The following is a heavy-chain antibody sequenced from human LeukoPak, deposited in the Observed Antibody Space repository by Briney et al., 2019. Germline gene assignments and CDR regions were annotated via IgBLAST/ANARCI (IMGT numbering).Heavy chain of an antibody. J-gene: IGHJ5*02. CDR2: IYYSGST. Sequence: SETLSLTCTVSGGSISSYYWSWIRQPPGEGLEWIGYIYYSGSTNYNPSLKSRVTISVDTSKNQFSLKLSSVAAADTAVYYCARLPTGYPNWFDPWGQGSLVTVSS. CDR1: GGSISSYY. D-gene: IGHD3-9*01. CDR3: ARLPTGYPNWFDP. V-gene: IGHV4-59*08.